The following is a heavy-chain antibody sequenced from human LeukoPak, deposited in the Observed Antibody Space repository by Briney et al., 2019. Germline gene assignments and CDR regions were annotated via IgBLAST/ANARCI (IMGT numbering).Heavy chain of an antibody. Sequence: ASVKVSCKASGGTFSSYAISWVRQAPGQGLEWMGGIIPIFGTANYARKFQGRVTIITDESTSTAYMELSSLRSEDTAAYYCARARFGESTPTAVAYQFDYWGQGALVTVSS. CDR1: GGTFSSYA. V-gene: IGHV1-69*05. CDR3: ARARFGESTPTAVAYQFDY. D-gene: IGHD3-10*01. J-gene: IGHJ4*02. CDR2: IIPIFGTA.